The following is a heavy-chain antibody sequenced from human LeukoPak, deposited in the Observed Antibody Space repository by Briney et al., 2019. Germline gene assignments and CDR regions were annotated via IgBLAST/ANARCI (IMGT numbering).Heavy chain of an antibody. V-gene: IGHV1-24*01. Sequence: ASVKVSCKVSGYTLTELSMHWVRQAPGKGLEWMGGFDPEDGETIYAQKFQGRVTMTEDTSTDTAYMELSSLRSEDTAVYYCARDRGAENYYDSSGYLGYYYMDVWGKGTTVTISS. J-gene: IGHJ6*03. CDR1: GYTLTELS. CDR3: ARDRGAENYYDSSGYLGYYYMDV. CDR2: FDPEDGET. D-gene: IGHD3-22*01.